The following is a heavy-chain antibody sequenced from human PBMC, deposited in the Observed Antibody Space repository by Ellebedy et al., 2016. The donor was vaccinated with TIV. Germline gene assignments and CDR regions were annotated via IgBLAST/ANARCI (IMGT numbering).Heavy chain of an antibody. CDR3: ARDDYCSSTSCSLYYYYYGMDV. CDR1: GDSISSGDYY. CDR2: IYYSGST. V-gene: IGHV4-61*08. D-gene: IGHD2-2*01. Sequence: SETLSLXCTVSGDSISSGDYYWSWIRQPPGKGLEWIGYIYYSGSTNYNPSLKSRVTISVDTSKNQFSLKLSSVTAADTAVYYCARDDYCSSTSCSLYYYYYGMDVWGQGTTVTVSS. J-gene: IGHJ6*02.